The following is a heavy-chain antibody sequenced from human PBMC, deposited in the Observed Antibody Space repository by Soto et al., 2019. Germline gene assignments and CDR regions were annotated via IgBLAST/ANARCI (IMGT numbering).Heavy chain of an antibody. CDR1: GFTFSSYS. D-gene: IGHD3-9*01. Sequence: GGSLRLSCAASGFTFSSYSMNWVRQAPGKGLEWVSYISSSSSTIYYADSVKGRFTISRDNAKNSLYLQMNSLRDEDTAVYYCAREVNYDILTGYFPDLHYYYGMDVWGQGTTVTVSS. V-gene: IGHV3-48*02. J-gene: IGHJ6*02. CDR2: ISSSSSTI. CDR3: AREVNYDILTGYFPDLHYYYGMDV.